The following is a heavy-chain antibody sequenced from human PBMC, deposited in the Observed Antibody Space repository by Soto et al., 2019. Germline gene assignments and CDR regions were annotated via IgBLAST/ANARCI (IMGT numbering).Heavy chain of an antibody. D-gene: IGHD1-7*01. CDR2: ISNNGNT. Sequence: SETLSLTCTVSGGSISSSRWSWIRQPAWKGLEWIGRISNNGNTPYNPSLKSRVTVSVDTSRNQFFLNLHSVTAADSAVYFCGRESAESWYYVAYWGQGTPVTVSS. CDR3: GRESAESWYYVAY. CDR1: GGSISSSR. J-gene: IGHJ4*02. V-gene: IGHV4-4*07.